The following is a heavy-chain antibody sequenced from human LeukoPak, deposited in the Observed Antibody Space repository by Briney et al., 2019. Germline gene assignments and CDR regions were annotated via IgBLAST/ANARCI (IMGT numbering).Heavy chain of an antibody. CDR2: IYYSGST. V-gene: IGHV4-39*01. J-gene: IGHJ4*02. Sequence: PSETLSLTCTVSGGSISSSSYYWGWIRQPPGKGLEWIGSIYYSGSTNYNPSLKSRVTISVDTSKNQFSLKLSSVTSADTAVYYCARHSTMTTGTIAYWGQGTLVTVSS. CDR1: GGSISSSSYY. D-gene: IGHD5/OR15-5a*01. CDR3: ARHSTMTTGTIAY.